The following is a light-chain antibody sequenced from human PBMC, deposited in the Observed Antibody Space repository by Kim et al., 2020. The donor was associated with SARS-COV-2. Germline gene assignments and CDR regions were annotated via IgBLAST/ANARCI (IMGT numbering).Light chain of an antibody. J-gene: IGLJ2*01. CDR3: QSYDSSTVV. CDR1: SGSIATRY. CDR2: ENN. V-gene: IGLV6-57*03. Sequence: NFMLTQPHSVSESPGMTVTISCTRSSGSIATRYVQWYQQRPASAPTTVIYENNQRPSGVPARFSGSIDSSSNSASLTISGLKTEDEADYYCQSYDSSTVVFGGGTKLTVL.